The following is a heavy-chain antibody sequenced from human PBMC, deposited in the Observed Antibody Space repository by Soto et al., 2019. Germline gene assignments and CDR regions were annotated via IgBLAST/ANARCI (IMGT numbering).Heavy chain of an antibody. J-gene: IGHJ6*02. CDR1: GGTFSSYA. V-gene: IGHV1-69*13. Sequence: SVKVSCKASGGTFSSYAISWVRQAPGQGLEWMGGIIPIFGTANYAQKFQGRVTITADESTSTAYMELSSLRSEDTAVYYCARDRDPYCSGTSCYPYYYYGMDVWGQGTTVTVSS. CDR3: ARDRDPYCSGTSCYPYYYYGMDV. D-gene: IGHD2-2*01. CDR2: IIPIFGTA.